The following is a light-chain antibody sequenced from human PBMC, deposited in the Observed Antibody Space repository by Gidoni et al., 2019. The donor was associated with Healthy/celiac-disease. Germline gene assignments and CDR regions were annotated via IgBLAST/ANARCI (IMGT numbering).Light chain of an antibody. V-gene: IGLV3-10*01. Sequence: SYELTQPPSASVSPGQTARITCSGDALPKKYAYWYQQKSGPAPVLVIYADSTRPSGIPERFSGSSSWTMATLTISGAQVEDEADYYCYSTDSSGNHRVFGGGTKLTVL. CDR1: ALPKKY. CDR2: ADS. CDR3: YSTDSSGNHRV. J-gene: IGLJ2*01.